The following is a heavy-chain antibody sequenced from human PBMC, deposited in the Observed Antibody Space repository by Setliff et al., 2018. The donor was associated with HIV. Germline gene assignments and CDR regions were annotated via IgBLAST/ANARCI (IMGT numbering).Heavy chain of an antibody. J-gene: IGHJ3*01. D-gene: IGHD2-2*02. CDR3: VRPGCSTSSCYSSNGSDL. CDR1: GYTFTKYW. CDR2: IYPVDSDT. V-gene: IGHV5-51*01. Sequence: PGESLKISCQGSGYTFTKYWIGWVRQMPGKGLEWMGVIYPVDSDTRYSPSFQGQVTISADRSISTAYLQWSSLKASDTATYYCVRPGCSTSSCYSSNGSDLWGPGTMVTVSS.